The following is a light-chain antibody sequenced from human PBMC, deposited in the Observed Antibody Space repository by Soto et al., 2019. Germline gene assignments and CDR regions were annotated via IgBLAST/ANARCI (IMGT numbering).Light chain of an antibody. CDR3: QKYNSVPRT. J-gene: IGKJ3*01. CDR1: EAIGNY. V-gene: IGKV1-27*01. CDR2: AAS. Sequence: DIQMTQSPSSLSASVGDRVTLTCRASEAIGNYLAWYQQKPGKVPKLLINAASTLQSGVPSRFSGSGSGTEFTLTINSLQPEDVAIYYCQKYNSVPRTFGPGTKVDIK.